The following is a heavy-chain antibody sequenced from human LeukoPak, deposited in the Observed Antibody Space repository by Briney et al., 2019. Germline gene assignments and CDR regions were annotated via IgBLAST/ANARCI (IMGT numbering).Heavy chain of an antibody. CDR3: ARDRYYYDGSGYYQLDY. CDR2: IYTSGST. Sequence: KSSETLSLTCTVSGVSISSYYWSWIRQPAGKGLEWIGRIYTSGSTNYNPSLKSRVTMSVDTSKNQFSLKLSSVTAADTAVYYCARDRYYYDGSGYYQLDYWGQGTLVTVSS. V-gene: IGHV4-4*07. CDR1: GVSISSYY. J-gene: IGHJ4*02. D-gene: IGHD3-22*01.